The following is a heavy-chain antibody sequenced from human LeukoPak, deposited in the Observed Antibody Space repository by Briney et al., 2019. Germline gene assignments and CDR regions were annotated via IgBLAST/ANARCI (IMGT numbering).Heavy chain of an antibody. J-gene: IGHJ4*02. CDR1: GFTFSSYG. D-gene: IGHD2-2*01. CDR3: ARDYAFDY. V-gene: IGHV3-48*01. CDR2: ITSSSSTI. Sequence: GGSLRLYCVASGFTFSSYGMNWVRQAPGKGLEWVSYITSSSSTIYYADSVKGRFTISRDNAKNSLYLQMNSLRAEDTAVYYCARDYAFDYWGQGTLVTVSS.